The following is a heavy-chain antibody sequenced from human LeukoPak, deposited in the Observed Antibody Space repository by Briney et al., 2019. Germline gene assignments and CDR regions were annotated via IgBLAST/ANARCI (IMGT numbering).Heavy chain of an antibody. J-gene: IGHJ4*02. V-gene: IGHV4-4*07. CDR2: IYTSGST. CDR1: GGSISSYY. Sequence: SETLSLTCTVSGGSISSYYWSWIRQPAGKGLEWIGRIYTSGSTNYNPSLKSRVTMSVDTSKNQFSLKLSSVTAADTAVYYCATVGRYCSSTSCYLSFDYWGQGTLVTVSS. CDR3: ATVGRYCSSTSCYLSFDY. D-gene: IGHD2-2*01.